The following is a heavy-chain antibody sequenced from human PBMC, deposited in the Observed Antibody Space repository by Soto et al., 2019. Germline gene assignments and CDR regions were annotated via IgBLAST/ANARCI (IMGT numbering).Heavy chain of an antibody. D-gene: IGHD2-15*01. CDR3: AKRRGAGGHFDY. CDR2: VSIGGST. Sequence: LRLSCAASGFTFSSYAMGWVRQGPGKGLQWVAVVSIGGSTHYADSVRGRFTISRDNSKNTLSLQMNSLTAEDTAVYLCAKRRGAGGHFDYWGQGALVTVSS. V-gene: IGHV3-23*01. J-gene: IGHJ4*02. CDR1: GFTFSSYA.